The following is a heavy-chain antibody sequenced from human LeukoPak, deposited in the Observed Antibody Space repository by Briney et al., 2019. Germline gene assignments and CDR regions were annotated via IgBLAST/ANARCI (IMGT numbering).Heavy chain of an antibody. CDR3: ARDNSSGIDY. D-gene: IGHD6-19*01. CDR1: GGSISSYY. Sequence: SSETLSLTCTVSGGSISSYYWSWIRQPPGKGLEWIGYIYYSGSTNYNPSLKSRVTISVDTSKNQFSLKLSSVTAADTAVYYCARDNSSGIDYWGQGTLVTVSS. V-gene: IGHV4-59*01. J-gene: IGHJ4*02. CDR2: IYYSGST.